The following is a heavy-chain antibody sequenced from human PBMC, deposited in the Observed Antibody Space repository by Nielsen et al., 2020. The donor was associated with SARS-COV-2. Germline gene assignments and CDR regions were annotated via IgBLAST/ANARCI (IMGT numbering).Heavy chain of an antibody. J-gene: IGHJ6*02. V-gene: IGHV5-51*01. D-gene: IGHD1-1*01. CDR3: ARLSAGTTRGVYYYYYGMDV. CDR2: IYPGDSDT. CDR1: GYSFTSYW. Sequence: GESLKISCKGSGYSFTSYWIGWVRQLPGNGLEWMGIIYPGDSDTRYSPSFQGQVTISADKSISTAYLQWSSLKASDTAMYYCARLSAGTTRGVYYYYYGMDVWGQGTTVTVSS.